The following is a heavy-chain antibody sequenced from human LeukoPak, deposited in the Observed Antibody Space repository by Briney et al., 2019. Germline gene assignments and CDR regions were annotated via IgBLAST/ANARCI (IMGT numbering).Heavy chain of an antibody. V-gene: IGHV4-4*07. Sequence: SETLSLTCTVSGGSISSHYWSWIRQPAGKGLEWIGRIYTSGSTNYNPSLKSRVTMSVDTSKNQFSLKLSSVTAADTAVYYCANGRRINWNLYYFDYWGQGTLVTVSS. D-gene: IGHD1-20*01. CDR3: ANGRRINWNLYYFDY. CDR2: IYTSGST. CDR1: GGSISSHY. J-gene: IGHJ4*02.